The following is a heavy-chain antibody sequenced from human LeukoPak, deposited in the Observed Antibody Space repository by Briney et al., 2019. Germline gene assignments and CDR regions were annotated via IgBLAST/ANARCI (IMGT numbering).Heavy chain of an antibody. Sequence: GGSLRLSCAASGFTFSSYWMSWVRQAPGKGLEWVANIKQDGSEKYYVDSVKGRFTISRDNANNSLYLQMNSLRAEDTAVYYCARDKTSGYLPRGVMDVWGKGTTVTVSS. D-gene: IGHD5-12*01. V-gene: IGHV3-7*01. J-gene: IGHJ6*04. CDR3: ARDKTSGYLPRGVMDV. CDR1: GFTFSSYW. CDR2: IKQDGSEK.